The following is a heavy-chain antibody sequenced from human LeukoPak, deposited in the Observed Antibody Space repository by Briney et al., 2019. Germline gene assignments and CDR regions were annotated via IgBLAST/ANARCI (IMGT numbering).Heavy chain of an antibody. D-gene: IGHD3-22*01. CDR2: ISSSSSTI. CDR3: AGSYYYDSSGYYYPLT. J-gene: IGHJ5*02. Sequence: GGSLRLSCAASGFTFSSYSMNWVRQAPGKGLEWVSYISSSSSTIYYADSVKGRFTISRDNAKNTLYLQMNSLGAEDTAVYYCAGSYYYDSSGYYYPLTWGQGTLVTVSS. V-gene: IGHV3-48*04. CDR1: GFTFSSYS.